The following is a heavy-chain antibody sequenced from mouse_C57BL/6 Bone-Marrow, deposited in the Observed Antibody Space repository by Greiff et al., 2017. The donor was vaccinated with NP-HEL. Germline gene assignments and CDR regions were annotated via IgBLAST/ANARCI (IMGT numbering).Heavy chain of an antibody. J-gene: IGHJ1*03. CDR1: GFTFSSYA. V-gene: IGHV5-9-1*02. CDR2: ISSGGDYI. CDR3: TRDGEVDWYFDV. D-gene: IGHD2-3*01. Sequence: EVKLMESGEGLVKPGGSLKLSCAASGFTFSSYAMSWVRQTPEKRLEWVAYISSGGDYIYYADTVKGRFTLSRDNSRNTLYLQMSSLKSEDTAMYYCTRDGEVDWYFDVWGTGTTVTVSS.